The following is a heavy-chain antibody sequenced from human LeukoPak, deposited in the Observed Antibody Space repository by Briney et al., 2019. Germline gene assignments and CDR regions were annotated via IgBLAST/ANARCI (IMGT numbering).Heavy chain of an antibody. CDR1: GGSFSGYY. V-gene: IGHV4-34*01. J-gene: IGHJ4*02. D-gene: IGHD3-22*01. CDR3: ASGIPTYYYDSSGSLFDY. Sequence: SETLSLTCAVYGGSFSGYYWGWIRQPPGKGLEWIGEINHSGSTNYNPSLKSRVTISVDTSKNQFSLKLSSVTAADTAVYYCASGIPTYYYDSSGSLFDYWGQGTLVTVSS. CDR2: INHSGST.